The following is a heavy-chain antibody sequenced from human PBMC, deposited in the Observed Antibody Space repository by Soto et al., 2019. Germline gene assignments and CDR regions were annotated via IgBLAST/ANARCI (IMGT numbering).Heavy chain of an antibody. V-gene: IGHV4-34*02. CDR3: ARDRQYYHFWGGYENEGPYGMDV. Sequence: QVQLQQWGAGLLKPSETLSLTCAVYGGPFSGYYWTWIRQAPGKGPEWIGEINPSAGTNYTSSPRSCCTISVDESKNQCSLILYAVTAADPGVYYSARDRQYYHFWGGYENEGPYGMDVGGQGTAVTVSS. J-gene: IGHJ6*02. CDR1: GGPFSGYY. D-gene: IGHD3-3*02. CDR2: INPSAGT.